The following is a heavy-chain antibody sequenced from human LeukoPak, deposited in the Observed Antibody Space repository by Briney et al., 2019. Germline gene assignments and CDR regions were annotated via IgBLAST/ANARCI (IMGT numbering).Heavy chain of an antibody. J-gene: IGHJ4*02. CDR1: GESLNSYY. Sequence: PSETLSLTCAVYGESLNSYYWSWIRQPPGKGLEWIGEIYESGSTEYNPSLKSRVTISMVPSKQQFSLSLTSVTAADTAVYYCARGAWATRLGSWGLGTPVNVSS. D-gene: IGHD2-15*01. V-gene: IGHV4-34*01. CDR2: IYESGST. CDR3: ARGAWATRLGS.